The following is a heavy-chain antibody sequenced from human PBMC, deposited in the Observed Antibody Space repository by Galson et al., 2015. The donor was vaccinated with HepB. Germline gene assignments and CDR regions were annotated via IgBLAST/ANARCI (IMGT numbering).Heavy chain of an antibody. J-gene: IGHJ3*02. CDR1: GFTFSSYG. D-gene: IGHD6-6*01. V-gene: IGHV3-30*18. CDR2: ISYDGSNK. Sequence: SLRLSCAASGFTFSSYGMHWVRQAPGKGLEWVAVISYDGSNKYYADSVKGRFTISRDNSKNTLYLQMNSLRAEDTAVYYCAKGRGLIAARFDAFDIWGQGTMVTVSS. CDR3: AKGRGLIAARFDAFDI.